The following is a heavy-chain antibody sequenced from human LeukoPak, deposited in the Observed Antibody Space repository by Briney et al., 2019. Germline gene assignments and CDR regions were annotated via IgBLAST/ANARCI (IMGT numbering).Heavy chain of an antibody. CDR1: GFTFSSYG. Sequence: GGSLRLSCAASGFTFSSYGMSWVRQAPGKGLEWVSAISGSGGSTYYADSVKGRFTISRDNSKNTLYLQMNSLRAEDTAVYYCAKDDKYVSDFDYWGQXTLVTVSS. V-gene: IGHV3-23*01. J-gene: IGHJ4*02. D-gene: IGHD3-16*01. CDR2: ISGSGGST. CDR3: AKDDKYVSDFDY.